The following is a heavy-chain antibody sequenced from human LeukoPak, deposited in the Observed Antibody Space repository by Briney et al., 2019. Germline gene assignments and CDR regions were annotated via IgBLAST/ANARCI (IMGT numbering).Heavy chain of an antibody. D-gene: IGHD7-27*01. CDR3: ARAPTGDRRGYYFDY. CDR1: GYTFTSYD. Sequence: GASVKVSCKASGYTFTSYDINWVRQATGQGLEWVGWMNPNSGNTGYAQKFQGRVTITRNTSISTAYMELSSLRSEDTAVYYYARAPTGDRRGYYFDYWGQGTLVTVSS. CDR2: MNPNSGNT. J-gene: IGHJ4*02. V-gene: IGHV1-8*03.